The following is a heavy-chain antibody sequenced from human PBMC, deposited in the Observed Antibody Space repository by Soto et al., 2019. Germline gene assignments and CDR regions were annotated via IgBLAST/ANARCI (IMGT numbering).Heavy chain of an antibody. V-gene: IGHV4-34*01. J-gene: IGHJ3*02. CDR2: ATPRGRS. CDR3: TTSGRSWPASFDI. D-gene: IGHD6-13*01. CDR1: GGAFNSYY. Sequence: QVQLQQWGAGLLKPSETLSLTCAVYGGAFNSYYWNWVRQPPGKGLEWLGEATPRGRSNYNPSLKCLVIISKDTSQIQSSVAVRSVTAPDTSVYYCTTSGRSWPASFDIWGQGAMVTFSS.